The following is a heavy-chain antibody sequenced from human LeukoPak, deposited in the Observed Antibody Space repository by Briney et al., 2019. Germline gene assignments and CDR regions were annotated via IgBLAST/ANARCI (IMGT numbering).Heavy chain of an antibody. V-gene: IGHV4-61*02. CDR2: IYTSGST. Sequence: SETLPLTCTVSGGSISSGGYYWSWIRQPAGKGLEWIGRIYTSGSTNYNPSLKSRVTMSVDTSKNQFSLKLSSVTAADTAVYYCARGGGPYYYYYYMDVWGKGTTVTVSS. CDR3: ARGGGPYYYYYYMDV. J-gene: IGHJ6*03. CDR1: GGSISSGGYY.